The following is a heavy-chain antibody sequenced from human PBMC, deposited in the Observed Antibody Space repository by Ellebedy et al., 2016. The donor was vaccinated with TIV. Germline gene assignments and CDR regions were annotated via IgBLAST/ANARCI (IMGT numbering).Heavy chain of an antibody. D-gene: IGHD3-10*01. CDR2: ISDSGIDT. V-gene: IGHV3-23*01. CDR3: ASDPYYHGSGSYKGFDY. CDR1: GLTFSSYA. Sequence: GESLKISXAASGLTFSSYAMTWVRQAPGKGLELVSVISDSGIDTDYADSVKGRFTISRDNSKNTLYLQMNRLRPEDTAVYFCASDPYYHGSGSYKGFDYWGQGTLVTVSS. J-gene: IGHJ4*02.